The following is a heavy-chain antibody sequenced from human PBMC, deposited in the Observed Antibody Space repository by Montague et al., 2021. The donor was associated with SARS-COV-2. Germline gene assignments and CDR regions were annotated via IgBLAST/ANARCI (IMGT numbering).Heavy chain of an antibody. CDR1: GFSLTTGGMY. Sequence: LVKPTQTLTLTCTFSGFSLTTGGMYVSWIRQPPGKGLEWIGCIYYSGSNNYNPSLKSRVTISVDTSKNQFALKLSSVTAADTAVYYCARHTSELITMVQAFDIWGQGTMVTVSS. CDR3: ARHTSELITMVQAFDI. V-gene: IGHV4-61*08. CDR2: IYYSGSN. D-gene: IGHD3-10*01. J-gene: IGHJ3*02.